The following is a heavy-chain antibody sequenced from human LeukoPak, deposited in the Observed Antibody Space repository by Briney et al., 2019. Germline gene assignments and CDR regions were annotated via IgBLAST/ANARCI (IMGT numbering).Heavy chain of an antibody. CDR1: GGSISSSSYY. J-gene: IGHJ4*02. V-gene: IGHV4-39*01. CDR2: IYYSGST. Sequence: SETLSLTCTVSGGSISSSSYYWGWIRQPPGKGLEWIGSIYYSGSTYYNPSLKSRVTISVDTSKNQFSLKLSSVTAADTAVYYCAKLGGYDYWGQGTLVTVSS. CDR3: AKLGGYDY. D-gene: IGHD5-12*01.